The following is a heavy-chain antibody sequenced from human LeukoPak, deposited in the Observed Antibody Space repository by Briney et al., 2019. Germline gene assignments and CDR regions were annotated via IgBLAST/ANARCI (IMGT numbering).Heavy chain of an antibody. CDR3: ARVGSGWSLDY. V-gene: IGHV3-74*01. J-gene: IGHJ4*02. CDR1: GFTLNKYW. Sequence: GGSLRLSCAASGFTLNKYWMHWVRQAPGKGLVWVSRINIDGSSISYADSVRGRFTISRDNAKNTLYLQMNSLRGEDTAVYYCARVGSGWSLDYWGQGTLVTVSS. CDR2: INIDGSSI. D-gene: IGHD6-19*01.